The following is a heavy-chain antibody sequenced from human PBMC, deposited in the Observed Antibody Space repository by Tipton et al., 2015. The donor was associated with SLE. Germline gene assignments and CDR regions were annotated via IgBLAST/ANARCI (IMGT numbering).Heavy chain of an antibody. CDR3: ARVKTGAARFFDY. Sequence: TLSLTCTVSGGSINSGDFYWSWIRQRPGKGLEWIGYIHNSGSTYYNPSLKSRVTISEDTSNNQFSPKLNSVTAADTAVYYCARVKTGAARFFDYWGQGTLVTVSS. V-gene: IGHV4-31*03. CDR1: GGSINSGDFY. CDR2: IHNSGST. D-gene: IGHD6-6*01. J-gene: IGHJ4*02.